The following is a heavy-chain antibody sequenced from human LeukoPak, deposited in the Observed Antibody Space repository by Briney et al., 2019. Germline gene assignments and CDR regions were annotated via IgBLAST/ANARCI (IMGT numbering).Heavy chain of an antibody. D-gene: IGHD3-22*01. J-gene: IGHJ4*02. V-gene: IGHV4-34*01. CDR2: INHSGNT. CDR1: GGSFSDYY. CDR3: ARRRSYSSCYYY. Sequence: SETLSLTCAVYGGSFSDYYWSWIRQPPGKGLEWIGEINHSGNTNYNPSLKSRVTISVDTSKNQFSLKLSSVTAADTAVYYCARRRSYSSCYYYWGQGTLVTVSS.